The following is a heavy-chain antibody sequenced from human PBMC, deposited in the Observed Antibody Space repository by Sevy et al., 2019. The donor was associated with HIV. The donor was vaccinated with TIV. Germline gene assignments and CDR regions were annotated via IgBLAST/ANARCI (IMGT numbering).Heavy chain of an antibody. CDR3: AGIDSSGYMGNFDY. J-gene: IGHJ4*02. CDR2: MNPNSGNT. V-gene: IGHV1-8*01. CDR1: GYTFTTYD. Sequence: ASVKVSCKSSGYTFTTYDINWVRQATGQGLEWMGWMNPNSGNTGYAQKFQGRVTMTSNTSISTAYMELGSLRSEDTAVYYCAGIDSSGYMGNFDYWGQGTLVTVSS. D-gene: IGHD3-22*01.